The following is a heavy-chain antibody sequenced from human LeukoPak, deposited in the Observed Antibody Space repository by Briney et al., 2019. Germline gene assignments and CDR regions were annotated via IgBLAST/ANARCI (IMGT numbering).Heavy chain of an antibody. J-gene: IGHJ6*02. V-gene: IGHV1-18*01. CDR2: ISAYNGNT. CDR1: VYTFTSYG. D-gene: IGHD6-19*01. CDR3: ARGEEQWLGRYYYGMDV. Sequence: ASVKVSCKASVYTFTSYGISWVRQAPGQGLEWMGWISAYNGNTNYAQKLQGRVTMTTDTSTSTAYMELRSLRSDDTAVYYCARGEEQWLGRYYYGMDVWGQGTTVTVSS.